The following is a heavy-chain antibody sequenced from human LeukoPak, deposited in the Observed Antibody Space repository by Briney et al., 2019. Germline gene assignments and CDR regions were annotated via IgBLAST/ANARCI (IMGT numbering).Heavy chain of an antibody. CDR2: ISGSGGST. J-gene: IGHJ4*02. V-gene: IGHV3-23*01. Sequence: GGSLRLSCAASGFTFSSYTMSWVRQAPGKGLEWVSAISGSGGSTYYADSVKGRFTISRDNSKNTLYLQMNSLRAEDTAVYYCAKDLFSVVRAVWDYWGQGTLVTVSS. CDR1: GFTFSSYT. CDR3: AKDLFSVVRAVWDY. D-gene: IGHD4-23*01.